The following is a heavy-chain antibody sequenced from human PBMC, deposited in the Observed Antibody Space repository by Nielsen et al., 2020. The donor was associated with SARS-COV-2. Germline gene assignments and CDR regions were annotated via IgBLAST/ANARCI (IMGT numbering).Heavy chain of an antibody. D-gene: IGHD1-26*01. CDR2: INAGNGNT. Sequence: ASVKVSCKASGYTFTSYAMHWARQAPGQRLEWMGWINAGNGNTKYSQKFQGRVTITRDTSASTAYMELSSLRSEDTAVYYCARDLGGSYGGLGYWGQGTLVTVSS. J-gene: IGHJ4*02. CDR3: ARDLGGSYGGLGY. CDR1: GYTFTSYA. V-gene: IGHV1-3*01.